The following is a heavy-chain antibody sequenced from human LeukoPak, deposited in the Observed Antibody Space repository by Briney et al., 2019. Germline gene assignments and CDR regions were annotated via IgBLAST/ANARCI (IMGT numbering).Heavy chain of an antibody. CDR2: INHSGST. Sequence: KPSETLSLTCAVYGGSFSGYYWSWIRQPPGKGLEWIGEINHSGSTNYNPSLKSRVTISVDTSKNQFSLKLSSVTAADTAVYYCARTGIRRRNWFDPLGQGTLVTVSS. J-gene: IGHJ5*02. V-gene: IGHV4-34*01. CDR1: GGSFSGYY. D-gene: IGHD1-1*01. CDR3: ARTGIRRRNWFDP.